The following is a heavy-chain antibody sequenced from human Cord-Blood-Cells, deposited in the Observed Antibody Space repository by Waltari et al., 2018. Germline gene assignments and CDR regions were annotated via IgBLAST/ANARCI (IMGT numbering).Heavy chain of an antibody. V-gene: IGHV4-39*01. D-gene: IGHD6-6*01. J-gene: IGHJ2*01. CDR3: ASAWSIAARPESWYFDL. CDR2: IYYSGST. CDR1: GGSISSSSYY. Sequence: QLQLQESGPGLVKPSETLSLTCTVSGGSISSSSYYWGWIRQPPGKGLEWIGSIYYSGSTYYNPSLKSRVTISVDTFKNQFSLKLSSVTAADTAAYYCASAWSIAARPESWYFDLWGRGTLVTVSS.